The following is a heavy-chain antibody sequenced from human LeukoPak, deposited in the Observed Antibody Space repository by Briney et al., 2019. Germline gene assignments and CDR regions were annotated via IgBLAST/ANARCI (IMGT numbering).Heavy chain of an antibody. CDR1: GGSISSYY. J-gene: IGHJ4*02. CDR3: ARVIVGATSDFDY. CDR2: INHSGST. Sequence: SETLSLTCTVSGGSISSYYWSWIRQPPGKGLEWIGEINHSGSTNYNPSLKSRVTISVDTSKNQFSLKLSSVTAADTAVYYCARVIVGATSDFDYWGQGTLVTVSS. D-gene: IGHD1-26*01. V-gene: IGHV4-34*01.